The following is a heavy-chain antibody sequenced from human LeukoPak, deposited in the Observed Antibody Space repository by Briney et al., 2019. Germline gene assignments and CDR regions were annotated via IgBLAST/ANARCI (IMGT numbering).Heavy chain of an antibody. D-gene: IGHD3-22*01. CDR1: GYTFTGYY. CDR2: INPNSGGT. CDR3: ARILVDNYYDSSGYYWPLGY. J-gene: IGHJ4*02. V-gene: IGHV1-2*02. Sequence: ASVKVSCKASGYTFTGYYMHWVRQAPGQGLEWMGWINPNSGGTNYAQKFQGRVTMTRDTSISTAYMELSRLRPDDTAVYYCARILVDNYYDSSGYYWPLGYWGQGTLVTVSS.